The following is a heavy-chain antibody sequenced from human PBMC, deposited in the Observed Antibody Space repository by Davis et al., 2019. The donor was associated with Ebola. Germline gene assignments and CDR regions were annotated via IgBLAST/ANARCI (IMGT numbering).Heavy chain of an antibody. V-gene: IGHV1-46*01. CDR2: INPSGGST. CDR1: GYTFTSYY. Sequence: ASVKVSCKASGYTFTSYYMHWVRQAPGQGLEWMGIINPSGGSTSYAQKFQGRVTMTRNTSINTAYMELSSLRSEDTAVYFCARDSSGVVGANDFDYWGQGSLVTVSS. CDR3: ARDSSGVVGANDFDY. J-gene: IGHJ4*02. D-gene: IGHD1-26*01.